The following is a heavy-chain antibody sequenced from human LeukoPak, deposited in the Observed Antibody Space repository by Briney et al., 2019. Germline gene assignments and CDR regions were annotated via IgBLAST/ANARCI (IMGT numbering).Heavy chain of an antibody. Sequence: ASVKVSCKASGYTFSSFGISWVRQAPGQGLEWMGWISAYNGNTNYAQKLQGRVTMTTDTSTSTAYMNLRSLRSDDTAVYYCAREVPYDTSRYYQPFDYWGQGTLVTVSS. CDR1: GYTFSSFG. V-gene: IGHV1-18*01. J-gene: IGHJ4*02. CDR3: AREVPYDTSRYYQPFDY. CDR2: ISAYNGNT. D-gene: IGHD3-22*01.